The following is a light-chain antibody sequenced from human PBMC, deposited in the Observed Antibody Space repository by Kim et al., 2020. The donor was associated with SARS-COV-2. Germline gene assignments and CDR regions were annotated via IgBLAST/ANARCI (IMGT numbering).Light chain of an antibody. Sequence: GQSVTMSCSGSSANVGKNYVYWYQQVPGTAPKLLIYRNNQRPSGVPDRFSGSKSGTSASLAISGLRSEDEADYYCAAWDDSLSGRVFGGGTQLTVL. J-gene: IGLJ2*01. V-gene: IGLV1-47*01. CDR3: AAWDDSLSGRV. CDR2: RNN. CDR1: SANVGKNY.